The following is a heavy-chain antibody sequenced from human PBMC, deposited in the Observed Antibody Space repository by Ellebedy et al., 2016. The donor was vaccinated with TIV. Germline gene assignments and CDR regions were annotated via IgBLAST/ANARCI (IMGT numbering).Heavy chain of an antibody. J-gene: IGHJ2*01. Sequence: ASVKVSXKASGYTFTSYGISWVRQAPGQGLEWMGWISAYNGNTNYAQKLQGRVTMTTDTSTSTAYMELRSLRSDDTAVYYCARDGKDYGDINWYFDLWGRGTLVTVSS. V-gene: IGHV1-18*01. CDR3: ARDGKDYGDINWYFDL. CDR2: ISAYNGNT. D-gene: IGHD4-17*01. CDR1: GYTFTSYG.